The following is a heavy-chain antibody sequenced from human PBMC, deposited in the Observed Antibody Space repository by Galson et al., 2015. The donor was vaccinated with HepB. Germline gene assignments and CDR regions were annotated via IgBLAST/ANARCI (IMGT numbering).Heavy chain of an antibody. J-gene: IGHJ4*02. CDR2: INPRTGAT. CDR3: VKAPWPRGNY. CDR1: GYTFTDYY. Sequence: SVKVSCKASGYTFTDYYIHWVRQAPGQGLEWMGWINPRTGATNSDSKDYADSVKGRFTVSRDNAKRSLYLQMDSLRHEDTAVYHCVKAPWPRGNYWGQGTLVIVSS. D-gene: IGHD3-10*01. V-gene: IGHV1-2*02.